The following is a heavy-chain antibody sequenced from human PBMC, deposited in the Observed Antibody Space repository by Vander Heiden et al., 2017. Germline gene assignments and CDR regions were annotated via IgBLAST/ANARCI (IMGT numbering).Heavy chain of an antibody. CDR2: VDTAGDT. Sequence: EVQLVESGGGLVQPGGSLRLSCAASGFSFSNYDMHWVRQVTGKGLEWVSAVDTAGDTFYPASVKGRFTISREDATNSLYLQMNSLRAGDTAVYYCARVRWGSYVSWDQGTLGTVSS. D-gene: IGHD7-27*01. CDR3: ARVRWGSYVS. CDR1: GFSFSNYD. V-gene: IGHV3-13*01. J-gene: IGHJ5*02.